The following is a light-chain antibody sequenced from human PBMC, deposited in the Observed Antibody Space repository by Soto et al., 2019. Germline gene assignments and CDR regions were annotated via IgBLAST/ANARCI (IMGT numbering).Light chain of an antibody. CDR3: QQYGSSFTIT. J-gene: IGKJ5*01. Sequence: IVLTQSPGTLSLSPGERATLSCRASQSVSNDYLAWYQQKPGQAPRLLIYGASRRATGIPDRFSGRGSGTDFTLTISRLEPEDFAVYYCQQYGSSFTITFGQGRRLEIK. V-gene: IGKV3-20*01. CDR2: GAS. CDR1: QSVSNDY.